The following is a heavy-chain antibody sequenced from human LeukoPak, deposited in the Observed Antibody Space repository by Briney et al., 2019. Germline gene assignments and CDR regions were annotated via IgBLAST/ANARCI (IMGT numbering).Heavy chain of an antibody. CDR2: ISPYNGNT. J-gene: IGHJ5*02. CDR3: AREGSRSGRVRWFDP. CDR1: GYTFTSYG. D-gene: IGHD6-19*01. Sequence: ASVKVSCKSSGYTFTSYGITWLRQAPGLGLEWVGWISPYNGNTNFAQKFQDRVSMSTDTSTSTAYMELRSLTSDDTAVYYCAREGSRSGRVRWFDPWGQGTLVTVSS. V-gene: IGHV1-18*01.